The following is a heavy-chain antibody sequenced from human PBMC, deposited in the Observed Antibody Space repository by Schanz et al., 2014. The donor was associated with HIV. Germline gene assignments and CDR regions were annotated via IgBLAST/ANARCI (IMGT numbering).Heavy chain of an antibody. CDR1: GFSFSNFW. Sequence: EVRLVESGGGLVQSGGSLRLSCAASGFSFSNFWVTWVRQAPGKRLEWGANIKQDESEKYYADSVKGRFTISRDNAKNSLYLQMNSLRAEDTAVYYCVLPSPKIVGGLGEHYFDHWGQGTLVTVSS. CDR2: IKQDESEK. CDR3: VLPSPKIVGGLGEHYFDH. V-gene: IGHV3-7*01. D-gene: IGHD1-26*01. J-gene: IGHJ4*02.